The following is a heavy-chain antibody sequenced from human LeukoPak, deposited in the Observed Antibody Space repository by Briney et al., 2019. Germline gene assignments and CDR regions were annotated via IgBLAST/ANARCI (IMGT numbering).Heavy chain of an antibody. CDR1: GGTFSSYA. J-gene: IGHJ6*03. V-gene: IGHV1-69*05. CDR3: ARDKVDKAREGHSYYMDV. CDR2: IIPIFGTA. D-gene: IGHD5-18*01. Sequence: ASVKVSCKASGGTFSSYAISWVRQAPGQGLEWMGGIIPIFGTANYAQKFQGRVTITTDESTSTAYMELSSLRSEDTAVYYCARDKVDKAREGHSYYMDVWGKGTTVTVSS.